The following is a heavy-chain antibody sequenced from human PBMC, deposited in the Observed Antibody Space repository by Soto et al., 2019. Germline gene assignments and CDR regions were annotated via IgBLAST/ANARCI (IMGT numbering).Heavy chain of an antibody. V-gene: IGHV4-30-4*01. CDR3: ARVARGVIYFDY. J-gene: IGHJ4*02. CDR1: GGSISSGDYY. D-gene: IGHD3-10*01. Sequence: TLSLTCTVSGGSISSGDYYWSWIRQPPGKGLEWIGYIYYSGSTYYNPSLKSRVTISVDTSKNQFSLKLSSVTAADTAVYYCARVARGVIYFDYWGQGTLVTVSS. CDR2: IYYSGST.